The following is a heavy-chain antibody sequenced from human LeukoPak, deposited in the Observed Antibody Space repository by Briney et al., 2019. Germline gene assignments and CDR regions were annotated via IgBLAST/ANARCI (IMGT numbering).Heavy chain of an antibody. CDR3: ARQDTARHLDY. Sequence: SETLSLTCTVSGGSISSGGYYWSWIRQHPGKGLEWIGYIYYSGSTYYNPSLKSRVTISVDTSKNQFSLKLSSVTAADTAVYYCARQDTARHLDYWGQGTLVTVSS. J-gene: IGHJ4*02. CDR1: GGSISSGGYY. D-gene: IGHD5-18*01. CDR2: IYYSGST. V-gene: IGHV4-31*03.